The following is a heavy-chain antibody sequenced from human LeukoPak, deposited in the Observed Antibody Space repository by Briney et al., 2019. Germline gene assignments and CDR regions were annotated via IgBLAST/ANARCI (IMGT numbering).Heavy chain of an antibody. CDR3: ARHRMYYYDSSGRGVADAFDI. Sequence: SETLSLTCTVSGGSISSSSYYWGWIRQPPGKGLEWIGSIYYSGSTYYNPSFMSRVTISVDKYKNQFSLKLSSVTAAETAGYYYARHRMYYYDSSGRGVADAFDIWGQGTMVTVSS. V-gene: IGHV4-39*01. CDR1: GGSISSSSYY. D-gene: IGHD3-22*01. CDR2: IYYSGST. J-gene: IGHJ3*02.